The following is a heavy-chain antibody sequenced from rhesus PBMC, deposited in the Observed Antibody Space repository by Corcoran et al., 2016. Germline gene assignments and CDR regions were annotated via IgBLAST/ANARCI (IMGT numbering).Heavy chain of an antibody. Sequence: QLQLQASVPGLVKPSDTLSLTCVGFGGFLSENWWNWIRQASGKGLGCIGLISGNEGGPNSNPSLNRRATISTGRSNNQFSLKLTSVTAADTAIYYCAKQGHKGAPSYYGFDSWGQGVVVTVSS. J-gene: IGHJ6*01. CDR3: AKQGHKGAPSYYGFDS. V-gene: IGHV4-173*01. D-gene: IGHD2-39*01. CDR1: GGFLSENW. CDR2: ISGNEGGP.